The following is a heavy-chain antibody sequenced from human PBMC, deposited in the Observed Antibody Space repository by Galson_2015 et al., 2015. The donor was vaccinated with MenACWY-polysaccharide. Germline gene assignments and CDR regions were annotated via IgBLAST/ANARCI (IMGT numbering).Heavy chain of an antibody. CDR1: GFDFTKYS. Sequence: SLRLSCAASGFDFTKYSMNWVRQAPGKGLEWLSYITGSSDTIYYADSVKGRFTISRDNAQNSLVLQLRSLTVEDTAVYYCARERATVMADSNGVEVWGQGAAVA. D-gene: IGHD4-17*01. CDR2: ITGSSDTI. CDR3: ARERATVMADSNGVEV. V-gene: IGHV3-48*01. J-gene: IGHJ6*01.